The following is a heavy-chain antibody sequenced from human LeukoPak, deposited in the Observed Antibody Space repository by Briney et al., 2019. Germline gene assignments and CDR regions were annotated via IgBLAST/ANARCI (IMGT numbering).Heavy chain of an antibody. D-gene: IGHD2-15*01. CDR1: GGSFSGYY. CDR3: ARLKVVVVAATPLGHDY. J-gene: IGHJ4*02. Sequence: PSETLSPTCAVYGGSFSGYYWSWIRQPPGKGLEWIGEINHSGSTNYNPSLKSRVTISVDTSKNQFSLKLSSVTAADTAVYYCARLKVVVVAATPLGHDYWGQGTLVTVSS. CDR2: INHSGST. V-gene: IGHV4-34*01.